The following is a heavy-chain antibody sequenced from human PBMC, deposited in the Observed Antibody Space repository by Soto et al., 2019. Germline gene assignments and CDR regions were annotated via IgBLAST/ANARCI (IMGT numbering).Heavy chain of an antibody. J-gene: IGHJ3*02. CDR2: INQDGSEI. D-gene: IGHD3-3*01. CDR1: GLPFSSYR. V-gene: IGHV3-7*05. Sequence: EVRLAQSGGGLVQPGGSLRLSCSGSGLPFSSYRMSWVRQAPGKGLEWVANINQDGSEIDYVESVRGRFTVSRDNAENSVHLHMNGLGAEDTAVYYCARRYYDLWDVYNGFDMWGQGKTVLVSS. CDR3: ARRYYDLWDVYNGFDM.